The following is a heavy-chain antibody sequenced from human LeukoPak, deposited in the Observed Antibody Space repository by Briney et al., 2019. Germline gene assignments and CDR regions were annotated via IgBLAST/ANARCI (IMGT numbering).Heavy chain of an antibody. CDR2: IYHSGST. D-gene: IGHD3-10*01. Sequence: PSETLSLTCAVSGYSISSGYYWGWLRQPPGKGLEWIGSIYHSGSTYYNPSLKSRVTISVDTSKNQFSLKLCSVTAADTAVYYCARDFSITMVRGGLDYWGQGTLVTVSS. CDR3: ARDFSITMVRGGLDY. CDR1: GYSISSGYY. J-gene: IGHJ4*02. V-gene: IGHV4-38-2*02.